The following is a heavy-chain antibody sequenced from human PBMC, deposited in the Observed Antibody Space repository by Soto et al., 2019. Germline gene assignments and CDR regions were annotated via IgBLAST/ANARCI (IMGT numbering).Heavy chain of an antibody. V-gene: IGHV3-30*03. CDR1: GFPFSSYG. J-gene: IGHJ3*02. CDR3: ARGDAPVIHSAFEI. CDR2: MSSEGNRQ. Sequence: QMQLVESGGGVVQPGTSLRVSCEVSGFPFSSYGMHWVRQAPGKGLEWVGAMSSEGNRQDYGHSVRGPFSISRDNSKNTLYLQMNSLRGDDTAVYYCARGDAPVIHSAFEIWGEGTVVTVSS.